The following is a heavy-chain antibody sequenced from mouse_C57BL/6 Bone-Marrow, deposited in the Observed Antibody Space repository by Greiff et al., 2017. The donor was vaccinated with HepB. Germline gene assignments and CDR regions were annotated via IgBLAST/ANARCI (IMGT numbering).Heavy chain of an antibody. D-gene: IGHD2-4*01. CDR3: ARDYDYDGFDY. V-gene: IGHV5-17*01. Sequence: EVKLVESGGGLVKPGGSLKLSCAASGFTFSDYGMHWVRQAPEKGLEWVAYISSGSSTIYYADTVKGRFTISRDNAKNPLFLQMTSLRSEDTAMYYCARDYDYDGFDYWGQGTTLTVSS. J-gene: IGHJ2*01. CDR2: ISSGSSTI. CDR1: GFTFSDYG.